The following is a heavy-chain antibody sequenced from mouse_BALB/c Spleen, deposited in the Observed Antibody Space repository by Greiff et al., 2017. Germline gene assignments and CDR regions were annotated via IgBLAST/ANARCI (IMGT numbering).Heavy chain of an antibody. V-gene: IGHV14-3*02. D-gene: IGHD1-1*01. CDR1: GFNIKDTY. CDR2: IDPANGNT. J-gene: IGHJ1*01. Sequence: DVQLVESGAELVKPGASVKLSCTASGFNIKDTYMHWVKQRPEQGLEWIGRIDPANGNTKYDPKFQGKATITADTSSNTAYLQLSSLTSEDTAVYYCARLDYYGSSHWYFDVWGAGTTVTVSS. CDR3: ARLDYYGSSHWYFDV.